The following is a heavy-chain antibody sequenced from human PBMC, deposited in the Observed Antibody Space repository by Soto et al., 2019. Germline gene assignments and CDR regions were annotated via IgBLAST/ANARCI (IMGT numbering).Heavy chain of an antibody. V-gene: IGHV1-18*01. CDR1: GYTLITYG. J-gene: IGHJ4*01. D-gene: IGHD3-22*01. CDR2: INTYNGDT. Sequence: SVNVSCKTSGYTLITYGINWVRQAPGQGLEWMGWINTYNGDTKYAQKFQDRVTLTRDTSTGTHYLELKSLKSDDTAVYYCARGGAHYYDSSGYYFDYWGQ. CDR3: ARGGAHYYDSSGYYFDY.